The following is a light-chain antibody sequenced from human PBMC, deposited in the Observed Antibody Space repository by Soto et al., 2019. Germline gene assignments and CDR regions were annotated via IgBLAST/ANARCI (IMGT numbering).Light chain of an antibody. J-gene: IGKJ4*01. V-gene: IGKV3-20*01. CDR3: QQCGGSPRLS. CDR2: VAS. Sequence: VFKLSRGTLHLYTGERATLSCRASQNVRNNYLSWYQHKTGQAPRLLIYVASSRATGVPDRFSGSGSGTDFTLTITRLEPEDSAVYYCQQCGGSPRLSFGGGTKVDI. CDR1: QNVRNNY.